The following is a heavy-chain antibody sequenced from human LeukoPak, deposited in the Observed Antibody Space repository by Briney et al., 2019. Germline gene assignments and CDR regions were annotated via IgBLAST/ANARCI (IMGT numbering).Heavy chain of an antibody. CDR2: IYYRGST. V-gene: IGHV4-59*01. D-gene: IGHD2-15*01. CDR3: ARVPATRYYFDY. Sequence: SETLSLTCTVSGGSISSYYWSWIRQPPGKGLEWIGYIYYRGSTNYNPSLKSRVTISVDTSKNQFSLKLSSVTAADTAVYYCARVPATRYYFDYWGQGTLVTVSS. CDR1: GGSISSYY. J-gene: IGHJ4*02.